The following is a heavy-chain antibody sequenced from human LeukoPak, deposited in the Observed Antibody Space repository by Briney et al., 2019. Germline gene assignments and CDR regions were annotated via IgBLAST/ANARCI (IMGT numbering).Heavy chain of an antibody. V-gene: IGHV4-59*05. D-gene: IGHD3-22*01. J-gene: IGHJ4*02. CDR2: IYYSGTT. CDR3: ANYDSSGYYVC. Sequence: GSLRLSCAASGLTFSTYNMNWVRQAPGKGLEWIGSIYYSGTTYYNPSLKSRATISVDTSKNQFSLKLNSVTAADTAVYYCANYDSSGYYVCWGQGTLVTVSS. CDR1: GLTFSTYN.